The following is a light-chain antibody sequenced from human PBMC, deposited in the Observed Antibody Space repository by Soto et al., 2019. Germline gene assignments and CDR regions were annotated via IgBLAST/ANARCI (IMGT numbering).Light chain of an antibody. CDR2: KAS. V-gene: IGKV1-5*03. CDR3: QQYNDNWT. Sequence: DIQMTQSPSTLSASVGDRVTITCRASQSISCWLAWYQQKPGTAPKLLIYKASTLQSGVPSRFSGSGSGTEFTLTISSLQPDDSATYYCQQYNDNWTFGQGTKVDIK. CDR1: QSISCW. J-gene: IGKJ1*01.